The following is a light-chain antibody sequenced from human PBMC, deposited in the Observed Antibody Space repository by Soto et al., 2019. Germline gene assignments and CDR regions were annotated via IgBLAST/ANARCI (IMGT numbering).Light chain of an antibody. V-gene: IGLV3-9*01. CDR1: NIGSKN. CDR3: QVWGGSTVV. J-gene: IGLJ2*01. Sequence: SSELTQPLSVSVALGQTATITCGGDNIGSKNVHWYQQKPGQAPVLVIYRDSNRPSGIPERFSGSNSRNTATLTISRAQAGDEADYYCQVWGGSTVVFGGGTKLTVL. CDR2: RDS.